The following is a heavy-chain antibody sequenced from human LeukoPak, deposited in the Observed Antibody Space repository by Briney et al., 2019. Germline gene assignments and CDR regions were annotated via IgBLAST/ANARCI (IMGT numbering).Heavy chain of an antibody. J-gene: IGHJ4*02. CDR2: ISSSSSTI. D-gene: IGHD5-18*01. CDR1: GFTFSSYN. CDR3: ARAVSGYIYGYGY. Sequence: PGGSLRLSCVASGFTFSSYNINWVRQAPGKGLEWVSYISSSSSTIHYADSVKGRSTISRDNAKNSLYLQMNSLRDEDTAVYYCARAVSGYIYGYGYWGQGTLVTVSS. V-gene: IGHV3-48*02.